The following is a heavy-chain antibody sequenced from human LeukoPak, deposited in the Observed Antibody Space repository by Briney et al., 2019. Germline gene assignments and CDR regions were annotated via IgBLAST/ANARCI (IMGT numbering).Heavy chain of an antibody. J-gene: IGHJ3*02. CDR1: GFSFSDYG. V-gene: IGHV3-30*02. CDR2: IRYDGSDK. D-gene: IGHD3-3*01. CDR3: AKDGEWTFDI. Sequence: PGGALRLPCAASGFSFSDYGMHWVRQAPGKGLEWVAFIRYDGSDKYYADSVKGRFIISGDSSYNTAYLQMNSLRAEDTAIYYCAKDGEWTFDIWGQGTMVTVSS.